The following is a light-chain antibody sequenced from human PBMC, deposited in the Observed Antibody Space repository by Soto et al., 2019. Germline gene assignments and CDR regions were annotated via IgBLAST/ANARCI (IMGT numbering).Light chain of an antibody. Sequence: EIMMSQPPSTLSVSPGERATLSFRASQRVSSNLAWYQQQPGQAPRLLIYGASTRATGIPARFSGSGSGTEFTLTISSLQSDDFAGYYCQQYNNWTPVTLGQGTKA. CDR3: QQYNNWTPVT. CDR2: GAS. CDR1: QRVSSN. J-gene: IGKJ1*01. V-gene: IGKV3-15*01.